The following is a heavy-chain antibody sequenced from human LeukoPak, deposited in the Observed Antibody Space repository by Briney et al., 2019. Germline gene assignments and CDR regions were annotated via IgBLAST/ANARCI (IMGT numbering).Heavy chain of an antibody. CDR1: GFTFSDYD. V-gene: IGHV3-7*05. D-gene: IGHD2-2*01. CDR3: ARDQRYCSSSSCPWEPFDY. Sequence: GGSLRLSCAASGFTFSDYDMSWIRQAPGKGLEWVANIKQDGSEKYYVDSVKGRFTISRDNAKNSLYLQMNSLRAEDTAVYYCARDQRYCSSSSCPWEPFDYWSQGTLVTVSS. J-gene: IGHJ4*02. CDR2: IKQDGSEK.